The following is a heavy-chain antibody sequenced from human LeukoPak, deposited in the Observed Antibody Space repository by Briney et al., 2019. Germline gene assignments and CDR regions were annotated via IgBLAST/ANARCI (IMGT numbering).Heavy chain of an antibody. J-gene: IGHJ4*02. Sequence: ASVKVSCKASGYTFTSYGISWVRQAPGQELEWMGWISAYNGNTNYAQKLQGRVTMTTDTSTSTTYMELRRLRSDDTAVYYCARAEKPYYFDYWGQGTLVTVSS. CDR1: GYTFTSYG. CDR3: ARAEKPYYFDY. V-gene: IGHV1-18*01. CDR2: ISAYNGNT.